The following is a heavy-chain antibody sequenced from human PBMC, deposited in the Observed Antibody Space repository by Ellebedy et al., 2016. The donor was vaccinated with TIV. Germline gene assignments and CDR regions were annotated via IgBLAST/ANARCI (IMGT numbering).Heavy chain of an antibody. CDR3: ARVTMVRGAGYMDV. CDR1: GYIFTSYG. D-gene: IGHD3-10*01. Sequence: ASVTVSCXSSGYIFTSYGISWVRQAPGQGLEWMGWISTYNGNKNSAQKLQGRVTMTTDTSTSTAYMELRSLRSDDTAVYYCARVTMVRGAGYMDVWGKGTTVTVSS. CDR2: ISTYNGNK. J-gene: IGHJ6*03. V-gene: IGHV1-18*01.